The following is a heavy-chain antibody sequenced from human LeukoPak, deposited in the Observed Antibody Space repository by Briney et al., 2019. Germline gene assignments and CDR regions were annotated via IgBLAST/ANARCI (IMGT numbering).Heavy chain of an antibody. Sequence: GASVKVSCKASGYTFTGYYMHWVRRARGQALEWRGWINPNSGGTNYAQKFQGRVTMTRDTSISTAYMELSRLRSDDTAVYYCARDIWVGIAAAPAYWGQGTLVTVSS. CDR3: ARDIWVGIAAAPAY. CDR2: INPNSGGT. V-gene: IGHV1-2*02. J-gene: IGHJ4*02. CDR1: GYTFTGYY. D-gene: IGHD6-13*01.